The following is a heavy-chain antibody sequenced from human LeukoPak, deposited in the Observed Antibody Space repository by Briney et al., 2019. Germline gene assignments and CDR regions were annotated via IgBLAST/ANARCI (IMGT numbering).Heavy chain of an antibody. V-gene: IGHV3-23*01. CDR2: ISGSGGST. D-gene: IGHD1-1*01. CDR1: GFTVSSNY. Sequence: GGSLRLSCATSGFTVSSNYMSWVRQAPGKGLEWVSAISGSGGSTYYADSVKGRFTISRDNSKNTLYLQMNSLRAEDTAVYYCAKELERRPDYWGQGTLVTVSS. CDR3: AKELERRPDY. J-gene: IGHJ4*02.